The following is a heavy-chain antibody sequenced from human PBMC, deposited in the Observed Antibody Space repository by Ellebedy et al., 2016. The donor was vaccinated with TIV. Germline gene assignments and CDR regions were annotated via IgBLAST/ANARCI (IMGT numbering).Heavy chain of an antibody. V-gene: IGHV1-46*01. CDR3: ARGSVYDSSGYYYGGRSDA. CDR2: INLSDGST. Sequence: AASVKVSCKASGYTSTSYGISWVRQAPGQGLEWMGRINLSDGSTSYAQKFQGRVTMTRDTSTSTVYRELSSLRSEDTAVYSCARGSVYDSSGYYYGGRSDAWGQGSLVTVSS. CDR1: GYTSTSYG. D-gene: IGHD3-22*01. J-gene: IGHJ5*02.